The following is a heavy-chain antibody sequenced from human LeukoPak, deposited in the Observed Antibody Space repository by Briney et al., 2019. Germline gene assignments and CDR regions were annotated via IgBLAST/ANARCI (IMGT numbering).Heavy chain of an antibody. Sequence: PSETLSLTCTVSGGSISSYYWSWIRQPPGKGLEWIGYIYYSGSTNYNPSLKSRVTISVDTSKNQFSLKLSSVAAADTAVYYCARLNSRVATGGDYESAFDIWGQGTMVTVSS. CDR2: IYYSGST. CDR1: GGSISSYY. D-gene: IGHD4-17*01. J-gene: IGHJ3*02. V-gene: IGHV4-59*01. CDR3: ARLNSRVATGGDYESAFDI.